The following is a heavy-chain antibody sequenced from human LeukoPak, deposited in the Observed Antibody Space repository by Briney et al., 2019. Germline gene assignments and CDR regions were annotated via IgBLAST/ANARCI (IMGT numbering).Heavy chain of an antibody. D-gene: IGHD1-26*01. CDR1: GVSFDDYY. V-gene: IGHV4-34*01. Sequence: PSETLSLTCAVSGVSFDDYYWSWVRQTPGKGLEWIGEINHSGYTNDNPSLMSRVTISVDTSKNQFSLDVTSVTAADTGLFYCARFKGGTGFDYWGRGILVIVS. CDR2: INHSGYT. CDR3: ARFKGGTGFDY. J-gene: IGHJ4*02.